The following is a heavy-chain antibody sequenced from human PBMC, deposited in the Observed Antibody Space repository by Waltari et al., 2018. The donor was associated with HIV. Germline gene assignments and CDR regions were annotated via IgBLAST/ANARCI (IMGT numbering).Heavy chain of an antibody. V-gene: IGHV1-18*03. CDR3: ARAPMTTVTSRGFDI. J-gene: IGHJ3*02. CDR1: GYSFTRYG. Sequence: QVQLVQSGAEVKKPGASLKVSCKASGYSFTRYGISWVRQAPGQGLEWIGWISVYNDNTKYAQKIQDRRNMTTDSPTSTAYMELRSLRSDDMAVYYCARAPMTTVTSRGFDIWGQGTMVIVSS. CDR2: ISVYNDNT. D-gene: IGHD4-17*01.